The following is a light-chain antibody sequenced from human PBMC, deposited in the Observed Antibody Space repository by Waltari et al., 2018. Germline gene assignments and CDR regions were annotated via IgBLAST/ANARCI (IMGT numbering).Light chain of an antibody. Sequence: SSELTQDPAVSVALGQTVRITCQGDSLRSYYASWYQQKPGQAPVLVSYCKNHRPSGIPDRFAGSSSGNTASLTITGAQAEDEADYYCNSRDSSGNHLKVFGGGTKLTVL. CDR2: CKN. V-gene: IGLV3-19*01. CDR3: NSRDSSGNHLKV. J-gene: IGLJ3*02. CDR1: SLRSYY.